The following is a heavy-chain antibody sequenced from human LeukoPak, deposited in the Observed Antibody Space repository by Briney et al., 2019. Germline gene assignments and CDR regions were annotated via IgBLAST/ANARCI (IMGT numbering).Heavy chain of an antibody. CDR2: INGGGDST. J-gene: IGHJ4*02. CDR3: AKDSPNYYDSSGYYIPIYYFDY. CDR1: GFTFTSYA. V-gene: IGHV3-23*01. D-gene: IGHD3-22*01. Sequence: GGSLRLSCAASGFTFTSYAMTWVRQAPGKGLEWVSTINGGGDSTYSADSVKGRFTISRDNSKNTLYLQMNSLRAEDTAVYYCAKDSPNYYDSSGYYIPIYYFDYWGQGTLVTVSS.